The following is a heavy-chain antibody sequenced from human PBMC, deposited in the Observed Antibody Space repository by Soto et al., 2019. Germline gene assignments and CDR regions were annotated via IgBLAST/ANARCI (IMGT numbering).Heavy chain of an antibody. D-gene: IGHD6-25*01. J-gene: IGHJ6*02. V-gene: IGHV4-39*01. CDR2: IYYSGST. CDR3: ARHFYALGSSDYYYYGMDV. Sequence: PSETLSLTCTVSGGSIISSSYYFFCIRQPPWNGLEWIGSIYYSGSTYYNPSLKSRVTISVDTSKNQFSLKLSSVTAADTAVYYCARHFYALGSSDYYYYGMDVWGQGTTVTVSS. CDR1: GGSIISSSYY.